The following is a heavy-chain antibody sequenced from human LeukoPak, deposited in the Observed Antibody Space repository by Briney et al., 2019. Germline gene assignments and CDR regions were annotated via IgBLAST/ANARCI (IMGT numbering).Heavy chain of an antibody. CDR3: AREGIENAFDI. CDR1: AFTFSGYA. Sequence: GGSLRLSCAASAFTFSGYAIHWVRQAPGKGLEWVAVISYDGTNKYYADSVKGRFTISRDKSKNTVYLQMNSLRTEDTSMFYCAREGIENAFDIWGQGTMVTVSS. V-gene: IGHV3-30-3*01. J-gene: IGHJ3*02. CDR2: ISYDGTNK.